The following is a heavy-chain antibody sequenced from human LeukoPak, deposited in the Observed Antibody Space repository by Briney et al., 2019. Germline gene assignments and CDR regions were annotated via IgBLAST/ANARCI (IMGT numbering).Heavy chain of an antibody. J-gene: IGHJ6*03. V-gene: IGHV4-34*01. CDR2: INHSGST. CDR1: GGSFSGYY. D-gene: IGHD2-2*01. CDR3: ARGDCSSTICYSPMDV. Sequence: SETLSLTCAVYGGSFSGYYWSWIRQPPGKGLEWIGEINHSGSTNYNPSLKSRVTISVDTSKNQFSLKVSSVTAADTAVYYCARGDCSSTICYSPMDVWGKGTTVTVSS.